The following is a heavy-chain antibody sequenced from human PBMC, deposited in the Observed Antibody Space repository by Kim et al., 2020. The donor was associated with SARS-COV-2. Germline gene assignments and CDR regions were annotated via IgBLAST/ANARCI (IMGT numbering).Heavy chain of an antibody. Sequence: GGSLRLSCAASGFTVSSNYMSWVRQAPGKGLEWVSVIYSGGSTYYADSVKGRFTISRDNSKNTLYLQMNSLRAEDTAVYYCARTGMVRGAYTYYGMDVWGQGTTVTVSS. J-gene: IGHJ6*02. CDR2: IYSGGST. CDR3: ARTGMVRGAYTYYGMDV. D-gene: IGHD3-10*01. CDR1: GFTVSSNY. V-gene: IGHV3-66*01.